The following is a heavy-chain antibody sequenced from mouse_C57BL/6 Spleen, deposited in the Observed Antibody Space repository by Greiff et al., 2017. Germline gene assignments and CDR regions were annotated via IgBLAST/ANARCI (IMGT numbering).Heavy chain of an antibody. D-gene: IGHD1-1*01. Sequence: VQLQQPGAELVKPGASVKLSCTASGYTFTSYWMHWVQQRPGQGLEWIGMIHPSRGSTNYNETFKSQSTLTVDKSSSTAYMQLSSLTSEDSAVXYRARGGYYGSSKPGWYMEVGGTGTTVTVSS. CDR1: GYTFTSYW. CDR2: IHPSRGST. J-gene: IGHJ1*03. CDR3: ARGGYYGSSKPGWYMEV. V-gene: IGHV1-64*01.